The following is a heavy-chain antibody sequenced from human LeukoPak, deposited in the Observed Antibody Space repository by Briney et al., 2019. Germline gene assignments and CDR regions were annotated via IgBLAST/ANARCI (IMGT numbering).Heavy chain of an antibody. CDR2: ISSSGSTI. D-gene: IGHD1-20*01. V-gene: IGHV3-11*01. Sequence: GGSLRLSCAASGFTFSDFYMSWIRQAPGKGLEWVSYISSSGSTIYYADSVKGRFTISRDNAKNSLYLQMNSLRAEDTAVYYCARRRYNWNAIDYWGQGTLVTVSS. CDR3: ARRRYNWNAIDY. J-gene: IGHJ4*02. CDR1: GFTFSDFY.